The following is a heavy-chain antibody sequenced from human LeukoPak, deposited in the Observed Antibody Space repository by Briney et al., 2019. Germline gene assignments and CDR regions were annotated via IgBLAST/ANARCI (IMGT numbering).Heavy chain of an antibody. V-gene: IGHV3-73*01. J-gene: IGHJ4*02. CDR3: AKDVTTMIVVGPLDY. CDR1: GFTFSGSA. CDR2: IRSKTNNYAT. D-gene: IGHD3-22*01. Sequence: GGSLRLSCAASGFTFSGSAMHWVRQASGKGLEWVGRIRSKTNNYATAYAASVKDRFTISRDDSTNTLYLQMNSLRAEDTAVYYCAKDVTTMIVVGPLDYWGQGTLVTVSS.